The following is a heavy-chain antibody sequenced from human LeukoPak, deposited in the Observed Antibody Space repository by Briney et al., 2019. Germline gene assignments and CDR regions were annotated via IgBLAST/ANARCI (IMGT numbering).Heavy chain of an antibody. V-gene: IGHV4-39*07. CDR1: GGSISSSSYY. D-gene: IGHD6-19*01. CDR3: ARLGYSSGFLDY. Sequence: SETLSLTCTVSGGSISSSSYYWGWIRQPPGKGLEWIGEINHSGSTNYNPSLKSRVTISVDTSKNQFSLKLSSVTAADTAVYYCARLGYSSGFLDYWGQGTLVTVSS. CDR2: INHSGST. J-gene: IGHJ4*02.